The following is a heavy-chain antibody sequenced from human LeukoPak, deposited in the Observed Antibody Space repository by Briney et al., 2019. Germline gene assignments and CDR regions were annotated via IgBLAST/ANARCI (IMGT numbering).Heavy chain of an antibody. J-gene: IGHJ4*02. CDR2: INPNSGGT. CDR1: GYTFTGYY. Sequence: ASVKVSCKASGYTFTGYYMHWVRQAPGQGLEWMGWINPNSGGTNYAQKFQGRVTMTRDTSISTAYMELSSLRSEDTAVYYCARLALLWGYFDYWGQGTLVTVSS. V-gene: IGHV1-2*02. D-gene: IGHD3-16*01. CDR3: ARLALLWGYFDY.